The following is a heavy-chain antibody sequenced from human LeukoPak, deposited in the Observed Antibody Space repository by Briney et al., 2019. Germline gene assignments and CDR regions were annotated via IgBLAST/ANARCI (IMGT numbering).Heavy chain of an antibody. V-gene: IGHV4-59*01. CDR3: AGDYGDLLTGIRFDT. J-gene: IGHJ5*02. Sequence: SETLSLTCTVSGGSISSYYWSWIRQTPGKGLEWIGYIYYSGSTNYNPSLKSRVTISVDTSKNQFSLKLSSVTAADTAVYYCAGDYGDLLTGIRFDTWGQGTLVTVSS. CDR1: GGSISSYY. CDR2: IYYSGST. D-gene: IGHD4-17*01.